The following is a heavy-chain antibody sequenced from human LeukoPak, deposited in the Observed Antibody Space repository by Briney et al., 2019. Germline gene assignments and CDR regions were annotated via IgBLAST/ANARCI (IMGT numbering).Heavy chain of an antibody. Sequence: GGSLRLSCAASGFTFSSYWMSWVRQAPGKGLEWVANIKQDGSEKYYVDSVKGRFTISRDNAKNSLYLQMNSLRAEDTAVYYWARVHPRQWLVQDYWGQGTLVTVSS. CDR3: ARVHPRQWLVQDY. D-gene: IGHD6-19*01. J-gene: IGHJ4*02. CDR2: IKQDGSEK. CDR1: GFTFSSYW. V-gene: IGHV3-7*01.